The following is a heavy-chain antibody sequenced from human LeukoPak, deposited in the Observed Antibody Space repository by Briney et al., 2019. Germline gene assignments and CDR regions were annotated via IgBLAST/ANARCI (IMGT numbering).Heavy chain of an antibody. D-gene: IGHD1-1*01. CDR1: GYTFTGYY. CDR2: INPNSGGT. CDR3: ARVGATGTTLPFDY. V-gene: IGHV1-2*02. Sequence: ASVKVSCKASGYTFTGYYIHWVRQAPGQGLEWMGWINPNSGGTIYAQKFQGRVTMTRDTSISTAYMELSRLRSDDTAVYYCARVGATGTTLPFDYWGQGTLVTVSS. J-gene: IGHJ4*02.